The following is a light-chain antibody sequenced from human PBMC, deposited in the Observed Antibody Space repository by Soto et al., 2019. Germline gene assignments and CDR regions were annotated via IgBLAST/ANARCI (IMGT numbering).Light chain of an antibody. V-gene: IGKV3-20*01. J-gene: IGKJ1*01. Sequence: EIVLTQSPCTLSLSPGERATLSCRASQSVSNSFLAWYQQKPGQAPRLLMYGATSRATGIPDRFSGSGSGTDFTLTISRLEPEDFAVYSCQQYGSTPMTFGQGTKVEIK. CDR3: QQYGSTPMT. CDR1: QSVSNSF. CDR2: GAT.